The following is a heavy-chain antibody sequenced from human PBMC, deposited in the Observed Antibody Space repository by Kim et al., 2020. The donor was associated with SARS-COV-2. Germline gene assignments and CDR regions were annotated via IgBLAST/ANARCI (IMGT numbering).Heavy chain of an antibody. D-gene: IGHD6-13*01. V-gene: IGHV1-3*01. J-gene: IGHJ4*02. Sequence: TKYSGESQGRVTITRDTSATTAYMKLSSLRSEDTAVYYCARGIAVAATIDYWGQGTLVTVSS. CDR2: T. CDR3: ARGIAVAATIDY.